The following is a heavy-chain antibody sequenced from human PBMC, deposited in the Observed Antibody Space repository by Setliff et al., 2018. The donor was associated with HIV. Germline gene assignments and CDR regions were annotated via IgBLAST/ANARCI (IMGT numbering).Heavy chain of an antibody. Sequence: SETLSLTCTVSGGSIRSHYRSWIRQPPGKRLEWIGYIYYSGSTNYNPSLKSRVTISVDTAKNNVYLKLSSVTAADTAVYYCARRRCSYDFSHWFVPWGQGTQVNVSS. D-gene: IGHD3-3*01. V-gene: IGHV4-59*11. J-gene: IGHJ5*02. CDR3: ARRRCSYDFSHWFVP. CDR2: IYYSGST. CDR1: GGSIRSHY.